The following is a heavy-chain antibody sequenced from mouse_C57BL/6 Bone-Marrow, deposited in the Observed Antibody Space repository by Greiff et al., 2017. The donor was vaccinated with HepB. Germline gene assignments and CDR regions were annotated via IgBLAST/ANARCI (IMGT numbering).Heavy chain of an antibody. CDR3: ARGRRGGSSWFAY. J-gene: IGHJ3*01. CDR2: IYPGSGST. V-gene: IGHV1-55*01. Sequence: QVQLQQPGAELVKPGASVKMSCKASGYTFTSYWITWVKQRPGQGLEWIGDIYPGSGSTNYNEKFKSKATLTVDTSSSTAYMQLSSLTSEDSAVYYCARGRRGGSSWFAYWGQGTLVTVSA. CDR1: GYTFTSYW. D-gene: IGHD1-1*02.